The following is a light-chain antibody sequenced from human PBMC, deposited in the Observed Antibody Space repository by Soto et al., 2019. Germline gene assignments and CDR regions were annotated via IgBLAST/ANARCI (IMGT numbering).Light chain of an antibody. CDR2: AAS. V-gene: IGKV1-39*01. J-gene: IGKJ2*01. CDR1: QSLTSH. CDR3: QQSFNPPYT. Sequence: DIQLTQSPSSLSASAGDRVTITCRASQSLTSHLTWYQQKPGEAPKLLIYAASSLQSGVPSRFSGSGSGTDFTLTITSLQPEDFATYYCQQSFNPPYTFGQGTKLEIK.